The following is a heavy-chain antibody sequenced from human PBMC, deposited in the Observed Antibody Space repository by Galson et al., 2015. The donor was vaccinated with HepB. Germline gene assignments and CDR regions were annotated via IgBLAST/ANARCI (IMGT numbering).Heavy chain of an antibody. D-gene: IGHD2-2*01. CDR2: ISYDGSNK. Sequence: SLRLSCAASGFTFSSYAMHWVRQAPGKGLEWVAVISYDGSNKYYADSVKGRFTISRDNSKNTLYLQMNSLRAEDTAVYYCARDRNLIVVVPAAMTKKPRDYYYYYGMDVWGQGTTVTVSS. J-gene: IGHJ6*02. V-gene: IGHV3-30-3*01. CDR1: GFTFSSYA. CDR3: ARDRNLIVVVPAAMTKKPRDYYYYYGMDV.